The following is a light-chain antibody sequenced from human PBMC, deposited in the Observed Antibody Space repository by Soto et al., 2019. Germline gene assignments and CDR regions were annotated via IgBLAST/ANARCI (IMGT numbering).Light chain of an antibody. J-gene: IGKJ5*01. CDR2: GAS. Sequence: EIVLTQSPGTLSLSPGERATLSCRASQSVSSSYLAWYQQKPGQAPRLLIYGASSRPTGIPDRFSGSGSGTDFTLTISRLEPEDFAVCYCQQYGSSSTFGQGTRLEIK. CDR3: QQYGSSST. CDR1: QSVSSSY. V-gene: IGKV3-20*01.